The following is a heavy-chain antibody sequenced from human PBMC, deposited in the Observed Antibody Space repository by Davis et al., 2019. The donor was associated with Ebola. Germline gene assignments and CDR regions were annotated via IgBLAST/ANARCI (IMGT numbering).Heavy chain of an antibody. CDR2: FIPVYGAA. CDR3: ARVRGYCSSTSCQAYGMDV. CDR1: GGTFSSYS. D-gene: IGHD2-2*01. J-gene: IGHJ6*02. V-gene: IGHV1-69*13. Sequence: SVQVSCKAPGGTFSSYSIIWVRQAPGQGLERMGGFIPVYGAANYAQKFQGRVTITADESASTAYMELSSLTSENTAVYYCARVRGYCSSTSCQAYGMDVWGQGTTVTVSS.